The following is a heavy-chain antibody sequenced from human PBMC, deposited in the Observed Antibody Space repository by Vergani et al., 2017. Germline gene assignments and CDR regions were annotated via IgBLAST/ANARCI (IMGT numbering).Heavy chain of an antibody. V-gene: IGHV3-33*01. Sequence: QVQLVESGGGVVQPGRSLRLSCAGSGFTFSSYGMHWVRQAPGKGLEWVAVIWYDGSNKYYADSVKGRFTISRDNSKNTLYLQMNSLRAEDTAVYYCARTNSRRNDAFDIWGQGTMVTVSS. CDR1: GFTFSSYG. J-gene: IGHJ3*02. CDR2: IWYDGSNK. CDR3: ARTNSRRNDAFDI. D-gene: IGHD1-26*01.